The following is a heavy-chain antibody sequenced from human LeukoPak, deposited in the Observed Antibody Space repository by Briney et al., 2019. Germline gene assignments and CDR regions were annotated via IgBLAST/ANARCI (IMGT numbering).Heavy chain of an antibody. CDR1: GFTFSSYS. V-gene: IGHV3-21*01. D-gene: IGHD3-9*01. Sequence: GGSQRLSCAASGFTFSSYSMNWVRQAPGKGLEWVSSISSSSSYIYYADSVKGRFTISRDNAKNSLYLQMNSLRAEDTAVYYCARDLPTYYDILTGYYGDAFDIWGQGTMVTVSS. J-gene: IGHJ3*02. CDR2: ISSSSSYI. CDR3: ARDLPTYYDILTGYYGDAFDI.